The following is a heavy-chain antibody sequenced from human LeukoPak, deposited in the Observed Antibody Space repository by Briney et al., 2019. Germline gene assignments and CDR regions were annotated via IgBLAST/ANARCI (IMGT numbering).Heavy chain of an antibody. D-gene: IGHD3-10*01. J-gene: IGHJ4*02. Sequence: SETLSLACTLSGGSISSYYWSWIRQPPGKGLEWIGYIYGSGSGSTKYNPSLKSRVTISVDTSKNQISPKLSSVTAADTAVYYCARGGSYYNRPYDYWGQGTLVTVSS. CDR2: IYGSGSGST. CDR1: GGSISSYY. CDR3: ARGGSYYNRPYDY. V-gene: IGHV4-59*01.